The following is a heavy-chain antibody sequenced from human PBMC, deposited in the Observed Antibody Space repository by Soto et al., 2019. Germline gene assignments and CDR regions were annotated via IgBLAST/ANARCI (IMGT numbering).Heavy chain of an antibody. CDR3: AKGLYVTYCGGDCYSVPGPSYYYYGMDD. V-gene: IGHV3-23*01. Sequence: GGSLRLSCAASGFTFSSYAMSWVRQAPGKGLEWVSAISGSGGSTYYADSVKGRFTISRDNSKNTLKLQMNSLRADKTAVEYCAKGLYVTYCGGDCYSVPGPSYYYYGMDDWGQGTTVTVSS. J-gene: IGHJ6*02. D-gene: IGHD2-21*02. CDR1: GFTFSSYA. CDR2: ISGSGGST.